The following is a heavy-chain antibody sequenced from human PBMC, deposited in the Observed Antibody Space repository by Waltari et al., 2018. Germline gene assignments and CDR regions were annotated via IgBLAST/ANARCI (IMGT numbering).Heavy chain of an antibody. D-gene: IGHD3-22*01. Sequence: EVQLVESGGGLVQPGGSLRLSCAASGFTFSSYAMSWVRQAPGKGLEWVSAISGSVGRTDYEESVKGRFTISRDNSKNTLYLQMNSLRAEDTAVYYCAKVTVVVVIAGDFDYWGQGTLVTVSS. V-gene: IGHV3-23*04. CDR3: AKVTVVVVIAGDFDY. CDR1: GFTFSSYA. CDR2: ISGSVGRT. J-gene: IGHJ4*02.